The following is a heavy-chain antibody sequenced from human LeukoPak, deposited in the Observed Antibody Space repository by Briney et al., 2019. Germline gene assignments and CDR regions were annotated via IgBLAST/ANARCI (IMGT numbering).Heavy chain of an antibody. Sequence: GGSLRLSCAASGFTFSSYSMNWVRQAPGKGLEWVSSISSSSGYIYYADSLKGRFTISRDNAKNSLYLQLNSLRAEDTAVYFCARDRGDLSFDYWGQGTLVTVSS. CDR2: ISSSSGYI. CDR3: ARDRGDLSFDY. V-gene: IGHV3-21*01. D-gene: IGHD4-17*01. J-gene: IGHJ4*02. CDR1: GFTFSSYS.